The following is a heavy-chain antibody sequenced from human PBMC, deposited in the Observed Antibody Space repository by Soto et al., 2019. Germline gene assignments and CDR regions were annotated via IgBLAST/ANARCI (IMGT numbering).Heavy chain of an antibody. CDR2: IYYSGST. D-gene: IGHD7-27*01. CDR3: ARHRTGDGYYYYYYMDV. J-gene: IGHJ6*03. CDR1: GGSISSSSYY. V-gene: IGHV4-39*01. Sequence: SETLSLTCTVSGGSISSSSYYWGWIRQPPGKGLEWIGSIYYSGSTYYNPSLKSRVTISVDTSRNQFSLKLSSVTAADTAVYYCARHRTGDGYYYYYYMDVWGNGTTVTVS.